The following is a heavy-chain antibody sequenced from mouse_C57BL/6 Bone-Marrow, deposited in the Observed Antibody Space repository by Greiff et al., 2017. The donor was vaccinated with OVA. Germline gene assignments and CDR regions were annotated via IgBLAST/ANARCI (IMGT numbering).Heavy chain of an antibody. D-gene: IGHD1-1*01. CDR2: IHPNSGST. CDR1: GYTFTSYW. V-gene: IGHV1-64*01. CDR3: ASNYGSSYWYFDV. Sequence: QVQLQQPGAELVKPGASVKLSCKASGYTFTSYWMHWVKQRPGQGLEWIGMIHPNSGSTNYNEKFKSKATLTVDKSSSTVYMQLRSLTSEDSAVYYCASNYGSSYWYFDVWGTGTTVTVSS. J-gene: IGHJ1*03.